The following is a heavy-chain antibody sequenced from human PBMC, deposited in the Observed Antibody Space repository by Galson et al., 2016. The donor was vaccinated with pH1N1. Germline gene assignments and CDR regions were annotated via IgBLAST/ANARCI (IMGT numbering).Heavy chain of an antibody. J-gene: IGHJ2*01. D-gene: IGHD1-26*01. V-gene: IGHV1-24*01. Sequence: SVKVSCKVSGYTLSELAIHWVRQTPGKGLEWMGGFDPEDDKPFYAQTFEGRVTMTQDTSTDTAYMQLSSLASDDAAVYYSATEYRGSYYVPRYFDLWGLGTLVSVFS. CDR2: FDPEDDKP. CDR3: ATEYRGSYYVPRYFDL. CDR1: GYTLSELA.